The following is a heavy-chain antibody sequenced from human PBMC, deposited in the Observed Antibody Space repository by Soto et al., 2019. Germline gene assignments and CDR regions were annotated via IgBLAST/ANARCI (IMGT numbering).Heavy chain of an antibody. V-gene: IGHV4-59*08. J-gene: IGHJ6*03. CDR3: ARGPSGYDLLYYYYYYMDV. D-gene: IGHD5-12*01. Sequence: PSETLSLTCTVSGGSISSYYWSWIRQPPGKGLEWIGYIYYSGSTNYNPSLKSRVTISVDTSKNQFSLKLSSVTAADTAVYYCARGPSGYDLLYYYYYYMDVWGKGTTVTVSS. CDR2: IYYSGST. CDR1: GGSISSYY.